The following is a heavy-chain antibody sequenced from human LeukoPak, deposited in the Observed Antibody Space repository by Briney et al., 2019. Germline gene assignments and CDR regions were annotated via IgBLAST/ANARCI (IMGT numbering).Heavy chain of an antibody. V-gene: IGHV6-1*01. CDR2: TYYRSKWYN. J-gene: IGHJ2*01. CDR3: ARDRRGVAVAGHVWYFDL. CDR1: GDRVSSNSAA. D-gene: IGHD6-19*01. Sequence: SQTLSLTCAISGDRVSSNSAAWNWLRQSPSRGLEWLGRTYYRSKWYNDYAVSVKSRITTNPDTSKIQFSLQLNSVTPEDTAVYYCARDRRGVAVAGHVWYFDLWGRGTLVTVSS.